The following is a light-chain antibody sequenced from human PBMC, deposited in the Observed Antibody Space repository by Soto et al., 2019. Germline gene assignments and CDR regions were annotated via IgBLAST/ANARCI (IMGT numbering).Light chain of an antibody. V-gene: IGKV1-5*03. CDR3: QHYNRYSEA. CDR1: QTISSG. Sequence: DIQMTQSPSTLSGSVGDRVTITCRASQTISSGLAWYQQKPGKAPKLLIYKASTLKSGVPSRFSGSGSGTEFTLTISSLQPDDFATYYCQHYNRYSEAFGQGNKVELK. J-gene: IGKJ1*01. CDR2: KAS.